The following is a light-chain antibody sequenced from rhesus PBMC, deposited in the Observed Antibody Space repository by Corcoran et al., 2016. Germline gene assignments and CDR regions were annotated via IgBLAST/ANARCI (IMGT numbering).Light chain of an antibody. CDR3: QHSYGTPWT. V-gene: IGKV1-74*01. J-gene: IGKJ1*01. CDR2: KAS. CDR1: ENVNNY. Sequence: DIQMTQSPSSLSASVGDRVTITCRASENVNNYLNWYQQKPGKAPKLLLYKASTLQSGVPSRFSGSGSGTDYTFPISSLQPEEVATYYCQHSYGTPWTFGQGTKVEIK.